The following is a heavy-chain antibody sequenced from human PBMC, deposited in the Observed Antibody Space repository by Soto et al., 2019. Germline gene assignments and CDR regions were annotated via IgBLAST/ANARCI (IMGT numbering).Heavy chain of an antibody. V-gene: IGHV3-64*02. D-gene: IGHD3-22*01. Sequence: GGSLRLSCAASGFTFSSYAMHWVRQAPGKGLEYVSAISSHGGSTYYADSVKGRFTISRDNSKNTLYLQMGSLRAEDTAVYYCAKGVPGSSGYYYSLYYYGMDVWGQGTTVTVSS. J-gene: IGHJ6*02. CDR1: GFTFSSYA. CDR3: AKGVPGSSGYYYSLYYYGMDV. CDR2: ISSHGGST.